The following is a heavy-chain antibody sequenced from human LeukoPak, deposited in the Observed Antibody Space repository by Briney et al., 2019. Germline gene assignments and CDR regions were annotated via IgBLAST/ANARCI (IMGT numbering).Heavy chain of an antibody. CDR3: ARDVYGDYAPYYFDY. CDR1: GFTFSSYW. J-gene: IGHJ4*02. V-gene: IGHV3-7*01. CDR2: IKQDGSEK. D-gene: IGHD4-17*01. Sequence: GGSLRLSCAASGFTFSSYWMSWVRQAPGKGLEWVANIKQDGSEKYYVDSVKGRFTISRDNAKNSLYLQMNSLRAEDTAVYYCARDVYGDYAPYYFDYWGQGTLVTVSS.